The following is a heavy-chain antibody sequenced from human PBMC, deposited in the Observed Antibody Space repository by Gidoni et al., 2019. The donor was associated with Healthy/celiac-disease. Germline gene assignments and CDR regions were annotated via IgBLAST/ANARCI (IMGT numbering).Heavy chain of an antibody. D-gene: IGHD6-13*01. CDR3: ARASSSWYDAFDI. CDR2: IGTAGDT. Sequence: EVQRVASGGGWVQRGGSLRLSCAASGFTFSSYDMHWVGQATGKGLEWFSAIGTAGDTYYPGSVKARFTISRENAKNSLYLQMNSLRAGDTAVYYCARASSSWYDAFDIWGQGTMVTVSS. V-gene: IGHV3-13*01. J-gene: IGHJ3*02. CDR1: GFTFSSYD.